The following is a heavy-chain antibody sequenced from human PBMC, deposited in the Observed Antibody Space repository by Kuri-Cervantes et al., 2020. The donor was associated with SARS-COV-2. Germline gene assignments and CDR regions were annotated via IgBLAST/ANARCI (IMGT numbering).Heavy chain of an antibody. CDR3: ARDTLTSSLNWFDP. J-gene: IGHJ5*02. CDR1: GYSIRSGYY. D-gene: IGHD2-2*01. V-gene: IGHV4-38-2*02. Sequence: GSLRLSCAVSGYSIRSGYYWGWIRQPPRKGLEWIGSMYHSGNTHYNPSLKRRVTISIDTSKNQFSLKLSSVTAADTAVYYCARDTLTSSLNWFDPWGQGTMVTVSS. CDR2: MYHSGNT.